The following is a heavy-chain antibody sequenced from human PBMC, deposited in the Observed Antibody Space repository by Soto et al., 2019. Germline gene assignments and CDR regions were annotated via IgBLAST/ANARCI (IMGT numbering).Heavy chain of an antibody. CDR2: IWYDGINK. V-gene: IGHV3-33*01. D-gene: IGHD3-10*01. Sequence: WGSLRLSCTACGVTVSSYVMHWLLKAPGKGLEWVAFIWYDGINKYYADSVKGRFTISRDNSKNTLYLQMNSLRAEDTAVYYCARDPYYYGSGSYYFDYWGQGTLVTVSS. CDR3: ARDPYYYGSGSYYFDY. J-gene: IGHJ4*02. CDR1: GVTVSSYV.